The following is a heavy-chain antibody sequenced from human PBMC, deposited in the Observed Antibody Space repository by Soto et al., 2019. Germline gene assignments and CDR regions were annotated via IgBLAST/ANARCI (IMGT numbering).Heavy chain of an antibody. Sequence: GGSLRLSCAASGFTFSSYWMHWVRQAPGKGLEWVSRINSDGSSTSYADSVKGRFTISRDNAKNTLYLQMNSLRAEDTAVYYCARDSGYYDFWSWDYWGQGTLVTVSS. CDR3: ARDSGYYDFWSWDY. CDR2: INSDGSST. J-gene: IGHJ4*02. CDR1: GFTFSSYW. V-gene: IGHV3-74*01. D-gene: IGHD3-3*01.